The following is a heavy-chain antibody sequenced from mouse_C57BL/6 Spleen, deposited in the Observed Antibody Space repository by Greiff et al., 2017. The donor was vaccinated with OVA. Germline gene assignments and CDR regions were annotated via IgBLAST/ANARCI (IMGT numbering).Heavy chain of an antibody. D-gene: IGHD1-1*01. Sequence: VQLQQSGPELVKPGASVKISCKASGYAFSSSWMNWVKQRPGKGLEWIGRIYPGDGDTNYNGKFKGKATLTADKSSSTAYMQLSSLTSEDSAVYFCARGNYGSTRYWYFDVWGTGTTVTVSS. V-gene: IGHV1-82*01. J-gene: IGHJ1*03. CDR2: IYPGDGDT. CDR3: ARGNYGSTRYWYFDV. CDR1: GYAFSSSW.